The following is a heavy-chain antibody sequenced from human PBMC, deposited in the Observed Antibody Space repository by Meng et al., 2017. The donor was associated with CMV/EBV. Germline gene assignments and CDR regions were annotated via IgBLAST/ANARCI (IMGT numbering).Heavy chain of an antibody. D-gene: IGHD5-12*01. V-gene: IGHV1-2*02. CDR1: GVTFTGYY. CDR2: INPINGGT. Sequence: QEPLVQPGGEVEKPGAPVQASCKASGVTFTGYYMHGVRQAPGQGLEWMGWINPINGGTNYAQKFQGRVTMIRDTSISTAYMELSRLTSDDTAVYYCARGKVATIAGGWFDPWGQGTLVTVSS. CDR3: ARGKVATIAGGWFDP. J-gene: IGHJ5*02.